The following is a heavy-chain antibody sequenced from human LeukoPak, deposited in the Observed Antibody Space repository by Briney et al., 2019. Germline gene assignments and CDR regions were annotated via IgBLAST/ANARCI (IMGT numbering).Heavy chain of an antibody. J-gene: IGHJ4*02. Sequence: ASVKVSCKASGYTFTSYAMNWVRQAPGQGLEWMGWIDTNTGNPTYAQGFTGRFVFSLDTSVSTAYLQISSLKAEDTAVYYCARKLTIAVAGNDFDYWGQGTLVTVSS. CDR3: ARKLTIAVAGNDFDY. CDR2: IDTNTGNP. D-gene: IGHD6-19*01. V-gene: IGHV7-4-1*02. CDR1: GYTFTSYA.